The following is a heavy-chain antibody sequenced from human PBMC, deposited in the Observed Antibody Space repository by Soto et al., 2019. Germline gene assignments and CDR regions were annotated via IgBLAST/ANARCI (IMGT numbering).Heavy chain of an antibody. D-gene: IGHD3-3*01. J-gene: IGHJ6*02. CDR3: ARRLRLYYDFWSGQTPPYYGMDV. CDR2: INHSGST. Sequence: SETLSLTCAVYGGSFSGYYWTWIRSPPGKGLEWIGEINHSGSTNYNPSLKSRVTISVDTSKNQFSLKLSSVTAADTAVYYCARRLRLYYDFWSGQTPPYYGMDVWGQGTTVTVSS. CDR1: GGSFSGYY. V-gene: IGHV4-34*01.